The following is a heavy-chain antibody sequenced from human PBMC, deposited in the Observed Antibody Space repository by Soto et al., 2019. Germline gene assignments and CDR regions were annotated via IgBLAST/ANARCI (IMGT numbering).Heavy chain of an antibody. Sequence: ASVKVSCKTSGYTFTNYDIMWVRRVAGQGLEWMGWVNPNSGNTGYAQKFQDRVTMTRDRFISTAYMELRSLTYEDTAVYYCARGRRANFAPWGQGTLVTVSS. CDR3: ARGRRANFAP. CDR2: VNPNSGNT. V-gene: IGHV1-8*01. J-gene: IGHJ5*02. D-gene: IGHD6-25*01. CDR1: GYTFTNYD.